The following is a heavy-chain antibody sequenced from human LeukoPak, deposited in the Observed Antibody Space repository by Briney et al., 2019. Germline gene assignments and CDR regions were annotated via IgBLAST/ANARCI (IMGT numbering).Heavy chain of an antibody. CDR1: GYAFTVYY. J-gene: IGHJ4*02. Sequence: ASVKVSCKASGYAFTVYYVHWVRQAPGLGLEWMGCINPNSGATNYAQKFQGRVTMTRDTSITTAYMEVTRLRSDDTAVYYCAIQGEDYFDTSGPLDYWGQGTLVTVSS. V-gene: IGHV1-2*02. D-gene: IGHD3-22*01. CDR3: AIQGEDYFDTSGPLDY. CDR2: INPNSGAT.